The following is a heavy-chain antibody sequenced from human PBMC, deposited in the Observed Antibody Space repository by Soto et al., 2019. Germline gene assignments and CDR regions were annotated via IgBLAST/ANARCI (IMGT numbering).Heavy chain of an antibody. J-gene: IGHJ5*02. Sequence: QVQLVQSGAEVRKPGASVKISSKASGYTFTSYAIHWLRQAPGQRLEWMGWINGGAGDTRYSVNFQGRVTFTRDTAATTAFMDLSSLSSAATAIYYCARSPSRMAAETQLDPWGQGTLVTVSS. V-gene: IGHV1-3*01. D-gene: IGHD6-6*01. CDR3: ARSPSRMAAETQLDP. CDR1: GYTFTSYA. CDR2: INGGAGDT.